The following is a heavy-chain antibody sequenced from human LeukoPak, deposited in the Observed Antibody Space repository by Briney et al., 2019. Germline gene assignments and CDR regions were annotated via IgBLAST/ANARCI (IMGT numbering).Heavy chain of an antibody. CDR1: GYSFTSYW. Sequence: GESLKISCKGSGYSFTSYWIGWVRQMPGEGLEWMGIIHPGDSDTRYSPSFQGQVTISADKSISTAYLQWSSLKASDTAMYYCARLGSIAARPFDYWGQGTLVTVSS. CDR2: IHPGDSDT. CDR3: ARLGSIAARPFDY. D-gene: IGHD6-6*01. V-gene: IGHV5-51*01. J-gene: IGHJ4*02.